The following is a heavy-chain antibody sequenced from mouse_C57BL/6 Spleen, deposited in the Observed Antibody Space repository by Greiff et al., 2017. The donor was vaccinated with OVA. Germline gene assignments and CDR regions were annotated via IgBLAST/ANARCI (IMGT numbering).Heavy chain of an antibody. CDR3: ARDYYGSSYVDY. CDR2: IYPGDGDT. D-gene: IGHD1-1*01. Sequence: QVQLKESGPELVKPGASVKISCKASGYAFSSSWMNWVKQRPGKGLEWIGRIYPGDGDTNYNGKFKGKATLTADKSSSTAYMQLSSLTSEDSAVYVCARDYYGSSYVDYWGQGTTLTVSS. J-gene: IGHJ2*01. V-gene: IGHV1-82*01. CDR1: GYAFSSSW.